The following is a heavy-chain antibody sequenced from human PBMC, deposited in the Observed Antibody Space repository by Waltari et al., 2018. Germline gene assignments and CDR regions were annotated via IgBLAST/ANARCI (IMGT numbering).Heavy chain of an antibody. J-gene: IGHJ4*02. V-gene: IGHV4-38-2*01. Sequence: QVQLQESGPGLVKPSETLSLTCAVSGYSISSGYYWGWIRQPPGKGLGWIGSISHGGGTNYNPSLNSRVTVSVDTSKNQFSLKLSSVTAADTAVYYCARAWDIVLMVYATIFDYWGQGTLVTVSS. CDR3: ARAWDIVLMVYATIFDY. CDR1: GYSISSGYY. D-gene: IGHD2-8*01. CDR2: ISHGGGT.